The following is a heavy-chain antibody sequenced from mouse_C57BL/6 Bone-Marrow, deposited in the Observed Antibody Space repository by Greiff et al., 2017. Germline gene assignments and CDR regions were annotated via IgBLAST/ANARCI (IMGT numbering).Heavy chain of an antibody. CDR2: INPNNGGT. Sequence: VQLQQSGPELVKPGASVKIPCKASGYTFTDYNMDWVKQSHGKSLEWIGDINPNNGGTIYNQKFKGKATLTVDKSSSTAYMVLRILTSEDTAVYYCARRYGSSPYYYAMDYWGQGTSVTVSS. V-gene: IGHV1-18*01. CDR1: GYTFTDYN. J-gene: IGHJ4*01. D-gene: IGHD1-1*01. CDR3: ARRYGSSPYYYAMDY.